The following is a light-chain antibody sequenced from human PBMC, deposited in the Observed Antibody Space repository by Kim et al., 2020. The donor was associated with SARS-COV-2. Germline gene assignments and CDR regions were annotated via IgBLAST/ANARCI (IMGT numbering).Light chain of an antibody. J-gene: IGKJ2*01. Sequence: AHIHWRSSQTVFPSANNKNYLAWYQQKPGQPPKLLIYWASTRESGVPDRFSGSGSGTDFTLTISSLQAEDVAVYFCHQYATFPYTFGQGTKLEI. CDR1: QTVFPSANNKNY. CDR2: WAS. CDR3: HQYATFPYT. V-gene: IGKV4-1*01.